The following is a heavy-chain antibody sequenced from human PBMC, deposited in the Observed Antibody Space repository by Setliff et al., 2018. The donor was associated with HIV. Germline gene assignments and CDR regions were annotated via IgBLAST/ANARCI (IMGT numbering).Heavy chain of an antibody. V-gene: IGHV3-7*01. D-gene: IGHD1-26*01. J-gene: IGHJ6*02. CDR1: GFSFSSYW. CDR2: IKQDGSEK. Sequence: PGGSLRLSCEASGFSFSSYWMSWVRQAPGKGLEWVANIKQDGSEKHYMDSVKGRFTISRDNAKNSLYLQMNSLRADDTAVYFCARPTNIDTLYYGSQTFYMYYYGLDVWGQGTTVTVS. CDR3: ARPTNIDTLYYGSQTFYMYYYGLDV.